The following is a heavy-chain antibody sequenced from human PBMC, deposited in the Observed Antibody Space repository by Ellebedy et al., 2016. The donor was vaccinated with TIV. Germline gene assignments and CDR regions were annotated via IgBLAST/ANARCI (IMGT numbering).Heavy chain of an antibody. CDR1: GFTFSNAW. CDR3: TTDLGLDY. J-gene: IGHJ4*02. CDR2: IKSKTDGGTT. Sequence: GGSLRLSCAASGFTFSNAWMNWVRQAPGKGLEWVGCIKSKTDGGTTDYAAPVKGRFTISRDDSKNTLYLQMNSLKTEDTAVYYCTTDLGLDYWGQGTLVTVSS. D-gene: IGHD1-26*01. V-gene: IGHV3-15*07.